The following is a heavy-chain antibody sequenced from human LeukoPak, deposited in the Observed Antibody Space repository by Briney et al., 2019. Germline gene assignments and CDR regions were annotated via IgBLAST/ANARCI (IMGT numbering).Heavy chain of an antibody. V-gene: IGHV1-3*02. Sequence: GASVKVSCKASGYTFTSYAMHWVRQAPGQRLEWMGWSNAGNGNTKYSQEFQGRVTITRDTSASTAYMELSSLRSEDMAVYYCARAVPGFYYYGMDVWGQGTTVTVSS. J-gene: IGHJ6*02. CDR1: GYTFTSYA. D-gene: IGHD4-17*01. CDR2: SNAGNGNT. CDR3: ARAVPGFYYYGMDV.